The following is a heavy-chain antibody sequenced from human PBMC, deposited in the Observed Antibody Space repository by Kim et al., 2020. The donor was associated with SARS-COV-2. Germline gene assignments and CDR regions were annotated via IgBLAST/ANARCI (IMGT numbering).Heavy chain of an antibody. CDR2: IIPIFGTA. Sequence: SVKVSCKASGGTFSSYAISWVRQAPGQGLEWMGGIIPIFGTANYAQKFQGRVTITADESTSTAYMELSSLRSEDTAVYYCARDLTRLYDSSSWYGPHYYYGMDVWGQGTTVTVSS. D-gene: IGHD6-13*01. CDR3: ARDLTRLYDSSSWYGPHYYYGMDV. CDR1: GGTFSSYA. J-gene: IGHJ6*02. V-gene: IGHV1-69*13.